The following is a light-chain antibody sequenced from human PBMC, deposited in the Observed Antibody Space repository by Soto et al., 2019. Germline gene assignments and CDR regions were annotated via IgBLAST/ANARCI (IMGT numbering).Light chain of an antibody. Sequence: QSALTQPPSASGSPGQSVTISCTGTSSDVGSYNYVSWYRQHPGKAPKLMICEVNKRPSGVPDRFSGSKSGNTASLTVSGLQAEDEADYYCSSYVGNNNLVFGGGTKLTVL. J-gene: IGLJ2*01. CDR3: SSYVGNNNLV. CDR2: EVN. V-gene: IGLV2-8*01. CDR1: SSDVGSYNY.